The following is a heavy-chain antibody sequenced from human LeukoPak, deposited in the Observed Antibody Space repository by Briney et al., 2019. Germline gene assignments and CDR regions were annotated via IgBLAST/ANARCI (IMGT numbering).Heavy chain of an antibody. V-gene: IGHV4-39*01. CDR1: GDSIISSSYY. CDR3: ARGAVAGTGYFDY. D-gene: IGHD6-19*01. J-gene: IGHJ4*02. CDR2: IYYSGNT. Sequence: SETLSLTCTVSGDSIISSSYYWGWIRQPPGKGLEWIGSIYYSGNTYYNPSLKSRVTISVDTSKNQLSLRLSSVTAADTAVYFCARGAVAGTGYFDYWGQGTLVTVSS.